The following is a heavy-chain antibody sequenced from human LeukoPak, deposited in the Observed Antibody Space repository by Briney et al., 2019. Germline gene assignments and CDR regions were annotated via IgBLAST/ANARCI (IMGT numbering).Heavy chain of an antibody. J-gene: IGHJ3*02. CDR3: ARAQDYYDSSGYYSLGAFDI. D-gene: IGHD3-22*01. V-gene: IGHV1-46*01. CDR1: GYTFTSHQ. Sequence: GASVKVSCKASGYTFTSHQMHWVRQAPGQGLEWMGIIHPTALITNYAQKFQGRVTMTRDMSTSTVYMELSSLTSEDTAVYYCARAQDYYDSSGYYSLGAFDIWGQGTMVTVSS. CDR2: IHPTALIT.